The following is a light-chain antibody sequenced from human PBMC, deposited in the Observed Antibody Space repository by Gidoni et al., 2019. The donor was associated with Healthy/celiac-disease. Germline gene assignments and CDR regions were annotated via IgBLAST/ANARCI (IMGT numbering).Light chain of an antibody. Sequence: DIQMTQSPSTLSASVGDRVTITCRASPSISSWLAWYQQKPGKAPKLLIYDASSLESGVPSRFIGSGSGTEFTLTISSLQPDDFATYYCQQYNSYSYPFGQGTKLEIK. CDR1: PSISSW. CDR2: DAS. V-gene: IGKV1-5*01. CDR3: QQYNSYSYP. J-gene: IGKJ2*01.